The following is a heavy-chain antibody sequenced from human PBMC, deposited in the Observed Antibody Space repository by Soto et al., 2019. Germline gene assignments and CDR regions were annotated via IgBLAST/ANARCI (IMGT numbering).Heavy chain of an antibody. Sequence: EVQVVESGGDLVKPGQSLRLSCTASGFTFGDYAMSWFRQAPGKGLEWVGVVRSKAYGGTSGYAASVKGRFTISRDDSKSIAYLQMNTLRTEDTAVYYCSRYTYTSRYSYYGMDVWGHGTTVTVSS. CDR2: VRSKAYGGTS. J-gene: IGHJ6*02. V-gene: IGHV3-49*05. D-gene: IGHD6-19*01. CDR3: SRYTYTSRYSYYGMDV. CDR1: GFTFGDYA.